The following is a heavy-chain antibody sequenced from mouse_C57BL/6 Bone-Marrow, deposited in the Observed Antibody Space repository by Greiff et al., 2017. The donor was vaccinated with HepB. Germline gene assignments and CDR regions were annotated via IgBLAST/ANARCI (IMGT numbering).Heavy chain of an antibody. CDR1: GYTFTDYE. D-gene: IGHD4-1*01. CDR2: IDPETGGT. Sequence: VQLQQSGAELVRPGASVTLSCKASGYTFTDYEMHWVKQTPVHGLEWIGAIDPETGGTAYNQKFKGKAILTADKSSSTAYMELRSLTSEDSAVYYCTRPLGRDFDYWGQGTTLTVSS. J-gene: IGHJ2*01. V-gene: IGHV1-15*01. CDR3: TRPLGRDFDY.